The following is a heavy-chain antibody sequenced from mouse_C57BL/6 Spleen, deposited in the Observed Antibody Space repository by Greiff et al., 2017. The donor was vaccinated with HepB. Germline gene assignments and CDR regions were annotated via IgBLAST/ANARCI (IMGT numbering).Heavy chain of an antibody. V-gene: IGHV1-64*01. J-gene: IGHJ4*01. CDR3: ARRNYYGSSYDYYAMDY. Sequence: VQLQQSGAELVKPGASVKLSCKASGYTFTSYWMHWVKQRPGQGLEWIGMIHPNSGSTNYNEKFKSKATLTVDKSSSTAYMQLSSLTSEDSAAYYCARRNYYGSSYDYYAMDYWGQGTSVTVSS. CDR2: IHPNSGST. CDR1: GYTFTSYW. D-gene: IGHD1-1*01.